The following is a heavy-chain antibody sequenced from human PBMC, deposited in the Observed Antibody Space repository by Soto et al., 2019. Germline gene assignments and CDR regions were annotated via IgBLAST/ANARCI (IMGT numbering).Heavy chain of an antibody. Sequence: PSETLSLTCTVSGHSISSNTWWGWIRQPPGKGLEWIGNIHHSGTTYYNPSLKSRVTISVDTSKNLFSLKLSSVTAADTVVFYCAPLKGFGGINTFDIWGQGTIVTVSS. CDR3: APLKGFGGINTFDI. CDR2: IHHSGTT. CDR1: GHSISSNTW. V-gene: IGHV4-38-2*02. D-gene: IGHD3-10*01. J-gene: IGHJ3*02.